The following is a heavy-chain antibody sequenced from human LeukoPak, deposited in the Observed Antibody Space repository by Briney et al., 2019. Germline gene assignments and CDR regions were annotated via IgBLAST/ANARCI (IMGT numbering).Heavy chain of an antibody. CDR2: TNNDGSST. J-gene: IGHJ3*02. CDR3: AREMHGGYDYVWGSYRPLDAFDI. Sequence: GGSLRLSCAASGFTFSSYWMHWVRQAPGKGLVWVSHTNNDGSSTTYADSVKGRFTISRDNAENTLYLQMNSLRAEDAAVYYCAREMHGGYDYVWGSYRPLDAFDIWGQGTMVTVSS. V-gene: IGHV3-74*01. CDR1: GFTFSSYW. D-gene: IGHD3-16*02.